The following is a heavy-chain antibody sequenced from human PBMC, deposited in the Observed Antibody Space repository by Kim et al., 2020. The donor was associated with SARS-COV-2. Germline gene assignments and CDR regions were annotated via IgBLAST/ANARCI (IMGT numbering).Heavy chain of an antibody. V-gene: IGHV4-39*01. J-gene: IGHJ4*02. CDR3: ARHGMYYDILTGYFTPYYFDY. Sequence: SETLSLTCTVSGGSISSSSYYWGWIRQPPGKGLEWIGSIYYSGSTYYNPSLKSRVTISVDTSKNQFSLKLSSVTAADTAVYYCARHGMYYDILTGYFTPYYFDYWGQRTLVTVSS. CDR2: IYYSGST. D-gene: IGHD3-9*01. CDR1: GGSISSSSYY.